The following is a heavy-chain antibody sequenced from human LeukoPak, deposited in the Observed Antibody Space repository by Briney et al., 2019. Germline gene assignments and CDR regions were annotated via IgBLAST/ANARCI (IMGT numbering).Heavy chain of an antibody. Sequence: ASVKVSCKASGYTFTSYGISWVRQAPGQGHKRMGWISAYNGNTNYEKKLQGRVTMTTDTSTSTAYMELRSLRSDDTAVYYCARDQYYDSNGCFDPWGQGTLFTVSS. V-gene: IGHV1-18*01. CDR1: GYTFTSYG. CDR3: ARDQYYDSNGCFDP. J-gene: IGHJ5*02. D-gene: IGHD3-22*01. CDR2: ISAYNGNT.